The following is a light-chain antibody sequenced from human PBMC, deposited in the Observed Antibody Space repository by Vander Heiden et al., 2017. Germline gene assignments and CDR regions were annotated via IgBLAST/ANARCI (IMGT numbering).Light chain of an antibody. CDR3: QQYGSSLT. CDR1: QRLSSSY. V-gene: IGKV3-20*01. Sequence: IVLTQSPVTLSLSPGQRATLSCRARQRLSSSYLAWYQQTAGQAPRLLIYAATSRATGIPEWFSGSGSGTDFTLTISRLEAEDFAVYYWQQYGSSLTFGQGTRLEIK. CDR2: AAT. J-gene: IGKJ5*01.